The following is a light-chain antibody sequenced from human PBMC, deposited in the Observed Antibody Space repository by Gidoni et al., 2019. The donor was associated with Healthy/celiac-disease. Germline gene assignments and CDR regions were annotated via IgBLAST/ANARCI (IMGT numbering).Light chain of an antibody. CDR2: WAS. CDR3: QQYSSTPRT. CDR1: QSVLYSSNNMNY. J-gene: IGKJ4*01. V-gene: IGKV4-1*01. Sequence: DIVMTQSPDSLAVSLGERATINCKSSQSVLYSSNNMNYLAWYQQKPGQPPKRLIYWASTLESGVSDRFSGSGSGTDFTLTISSLQAEDVAVYYCQQYSSTPRTVGGGTKVEIK.